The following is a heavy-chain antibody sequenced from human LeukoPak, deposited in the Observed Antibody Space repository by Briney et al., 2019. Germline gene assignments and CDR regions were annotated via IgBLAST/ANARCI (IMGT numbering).Heavy chain of an antibody. J-gene: IGHJ4*02. D-gene: IGHD7-27*01. CDR3: ARELGNGDFDY. V-gene: IGHV4-59*12. Sequence: SETLSLTCTVSGASISSYFWSWIRQPPGKGLEWIGYIYYSGSTYYNPSLKSRVTISVDRSKNQFSLKLSSVTAADTAVYYCARELGNGDFDYWGQGTLVTVSS. CDR1: GASISSYF. CDR2: IYYSGST.